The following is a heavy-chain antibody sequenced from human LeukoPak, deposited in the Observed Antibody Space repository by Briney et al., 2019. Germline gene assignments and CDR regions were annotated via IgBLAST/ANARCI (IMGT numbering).Heavy chain of an antibody. Sequence: GGSLRPSCAASGFTFSSYNMNWVRQAPGKGLEWVSSISSSTSYIYYADSVKGRFTISRDNAKSSLYLQMNSLRAEDTAVYYCARDSSLAGDYYYGMDVWGKGTTVTVSS. J-gene: IGHJ6*04. CDR1: GFTFSSYN. V-gene: IGHV3-21*01. CDR3: ARDSSLAGDYYYGMDV. CDR2: ISSSTSYI. D-gene: IGHD2-2*01.